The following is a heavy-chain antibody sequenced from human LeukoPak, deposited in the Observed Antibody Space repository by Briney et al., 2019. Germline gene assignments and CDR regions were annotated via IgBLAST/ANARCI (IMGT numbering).Heavy chain of an antibody. CDR2: IRSSGSTK. CDR1: GFTFSSYE. D-gene: IGHD5-18*01. V-gene: IGHV3-48*03. J-gene: IGHJ4*02. CDR3: ARDGYSYGFFDY. Sequence: PGGSLRLSCAASGFTFSSYEMNWVRQAPGKGLGWVSHIRSSGSTKYYADSVKGRFTISRDNAKNSLYLQMNSLRAEDTAVYYCARDGYSYGFFDYWGQGSLVTVSS.